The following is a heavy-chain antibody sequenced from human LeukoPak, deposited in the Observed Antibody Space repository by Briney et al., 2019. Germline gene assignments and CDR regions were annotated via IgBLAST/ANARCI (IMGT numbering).Heavy chain of an antibody. D-gene: IGHD2-2*01. CDR1: GGTFSSYA. J-gene: IGHJ5*02. CDR2: IIPIFGTA. CDR3: AREVGAGYCSSTSCQKRHNWFDP. Sequence: GSSVKVSCKASGGTFSSYAISWVRQAPGQGLEWMGGIIPIFGTANYAQKFQGRVTITADESTSTAYMELSSLRSEDTAVYYCAREVGAGYCSSTSCQKRHNWFDPWGQGTLVTVSS. V-gene: IGHV1-69*01.